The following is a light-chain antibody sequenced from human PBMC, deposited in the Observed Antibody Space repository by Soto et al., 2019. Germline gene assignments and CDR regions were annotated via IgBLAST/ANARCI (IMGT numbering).Light chain of an antibody. J-gene: IGKJ1*01. Sequence: EIVLTQSPGSLSLSPGQRATLSCRASQSVDSTFFAWYQKKPGQAPRLLIYGASKRDTGVPDRFSGSGSGTDFPPTINKPEPEELARYYRPQYMSSVTFGPGTKVEI. V-gene: IGKV3-20*01. CDR3: PQYMSSVT. CDR1: QSVDSTF. CDR2: GAS.